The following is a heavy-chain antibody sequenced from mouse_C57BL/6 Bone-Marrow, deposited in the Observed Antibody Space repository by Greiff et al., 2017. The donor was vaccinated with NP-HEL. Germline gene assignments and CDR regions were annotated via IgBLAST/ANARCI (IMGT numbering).Heavy chain of an antibody. D-gene: IGHD1-1*01. J-gene: IGHJ4*01. CDR3: ASYGSSYAMDY. CDR2: INLGSGGT. Sequence: QVQLQQSGAELVRPGTSVKVSCKASGYAFTNYLIAWVKRRPGQGLEWIGVINLGSGGTNYNEKFKGKATLTADQSSSTADMQLSSLTSEDSAVYFCASYGSSYAMDYGGQGTSVTVSS. V-gene: IGHV1-54*01. CDR1: GYAFTNYL.